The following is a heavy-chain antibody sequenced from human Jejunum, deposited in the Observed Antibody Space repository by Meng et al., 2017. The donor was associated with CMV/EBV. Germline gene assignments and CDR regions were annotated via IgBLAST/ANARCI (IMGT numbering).Heavy chain of an antibody. CDR1: GGSFSSYY. V-gene: IGHV4-34*01. Sequence: QGQLQQGGAGLLNPSETLSLTCGVYGGSFSSYYWSWIRQPPGKGLEWIAEINHSGSTNYNPSLKSRVTISLDTSNSHFSLKLTSVTAADTAVYFCARGGGDPIRGVLPFDYWGQGTLVTVSS. CDR3: ARGGGDPIRGVLPFDY. J-gene: IGHJ4*02. CDR2: INHSGST. D-gene: IGHD2-21*01.